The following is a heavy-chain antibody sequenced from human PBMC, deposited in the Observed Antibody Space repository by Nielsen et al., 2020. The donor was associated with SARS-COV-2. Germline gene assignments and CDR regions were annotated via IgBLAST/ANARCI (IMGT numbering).Heavy chain of an antibody. CDR3: ARVGKQTYDILTGYYITFPDYYGMDV. Sequence: ASVKVSCKASGGTFSSYAISWVRQAPGQGLEWMGIINPSGGSTSYAQKFQGRVTMTRDTSTSTVYMELSSLRSEDTAVYYCARVGKQTYDILTGYYITFPDYYGMDVWGQGTTVTVSS. CDR2: INPSGGST. V-gene: IGHV1-46*01. J-gene: IGHJ6*02. D-gene: IGHD3-9*01. CDR1: GGTFSSYA.